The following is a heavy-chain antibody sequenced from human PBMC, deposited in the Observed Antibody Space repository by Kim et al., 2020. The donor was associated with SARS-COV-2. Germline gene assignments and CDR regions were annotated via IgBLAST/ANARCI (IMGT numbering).Heavy chain of an antibody. CDR3: ARFGYSNPSSGAFDI. Sequence: PSLQSRVTLSVDTSKHQFSLQLSSVTAADTAVYYCARFGYSNPSSGAFDIWGQGTMVTVSS. J-gene: IGHJ3*02. V-gene: IGHV4-59*01. D-gene: IGHD6-13*01.